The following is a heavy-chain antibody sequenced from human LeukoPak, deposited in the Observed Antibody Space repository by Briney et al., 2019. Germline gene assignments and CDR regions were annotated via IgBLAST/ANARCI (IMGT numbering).Heavy chain of an antibody. Sequence: PGGSLRLSCAASGFTFSRYEMHWVRQAPGKGLEWVAYISNGGDIIYYAGSVKGRFTISRDNAKNSLYLQMNSLRAEDTALYYCARVMWGEYYYDSSGFYESEYWGQGTLVTASS. CDR2: ISNGGDII. V-gene: IGHV3-48*03. CDR3: ARVMWGEYYYDSSGFYESEY. D-gene: IGHD3-22*01. CDR1: GFTFSRYE. J-gene: IGHJ4*02.